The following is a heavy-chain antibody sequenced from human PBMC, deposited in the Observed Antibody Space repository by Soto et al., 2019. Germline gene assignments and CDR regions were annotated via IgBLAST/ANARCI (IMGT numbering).Heavy chain of an antibody. Sequence: PGGSLRLSCSASGFSISNFGMFWVRQAPGRGLEWLSFIRASDNSIYYADSVEGRFTISGDNAKNSVSLQMNSLTVEDTAIYYCASSGWGASGTPYLDFWGQGTLVTVSS. D-gene: IGHD1-1*01. CDR2: IRASDNSI. J-gene: IGHJ4*02. CDR3: ASSGWGASGTPYLDF. V-gene: IGHV3-48*03. CDR1: GFSISNFG.